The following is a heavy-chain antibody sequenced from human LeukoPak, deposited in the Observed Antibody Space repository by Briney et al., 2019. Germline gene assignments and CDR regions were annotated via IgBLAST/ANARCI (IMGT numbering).Heavy chain of an antibody. CDR1: GFTFSTLW. J-gene: IGHJ6*03. Sequence: GGSLRLSCTASGFTFSTLWMSWVRQAPGKGLEWVAFIRYDGSNKYYADSVKGRFTISRDNSKNTLYLQMNSLRAEDTAVYYCAKDRGYSADYYYYMDVRGKGTTVTVSS. CDR3: AKDRGYSADYYYYMDV. V-gene: IGHV3-30*02. D-gene: IGHD3-22*01. CDR2: IRYDGSNK.